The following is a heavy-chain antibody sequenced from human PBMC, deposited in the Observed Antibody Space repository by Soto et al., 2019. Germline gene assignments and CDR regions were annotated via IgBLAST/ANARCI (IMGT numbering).Heavy chain of an antibody. V-gene: IGHV3-7*05. CDR2: IKQDGSEK. D-gene: IGHD6-19*01. J-gene: IGHJ4*02. Sequence: GGYLRLSCAASGFTFSSFWMSWVRQAPGEGLEWVAIIKQDGSEKYYIDSVKGRFTISRDNEKNSLYLQMTSLRAEDTAAYFCPRGAWYPDYWGQGTLVTVSS. CDR3: PRGAWYPDY. CDR1: GFTFSSFW.